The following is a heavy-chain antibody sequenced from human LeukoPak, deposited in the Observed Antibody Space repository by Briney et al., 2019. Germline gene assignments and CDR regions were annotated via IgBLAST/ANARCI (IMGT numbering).Heavy chain of an antibody. CDR3: AKDLAMVRGKIPTWGPEFVGDY. J-gene: IGHJ4*02. D-gene: IGHD3-10*01. CDR2: IWYDGSNK. CDR1: GFTFSSYD. V-gene: IGHV3-33*06. Sequence: PGGSLRLSCAASGFTFSSYDMHWVRQAPGKGLGWVAVIWYDGSNKYYADSVKGRFTISKDNSKNTLYLQMNSLRAEDTAVYYCAKDLAMVRGKIPTWGPEFVGDYWGQGTLVTVSS.